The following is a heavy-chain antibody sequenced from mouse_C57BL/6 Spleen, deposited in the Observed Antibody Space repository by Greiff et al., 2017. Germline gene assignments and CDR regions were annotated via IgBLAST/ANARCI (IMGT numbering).Heavy chain of an antibody. D-gene: IGHD2-5*01. V-gene: IGHV1-15*01. CDR1: GYTFTDYE. CDR3: TRIYSNYEAWFAY. Sequence: QVQLQQSGAELVRPGASVTLSCKASGYTFTDYEMHWVKQTPVHGLEWIGAIDPETGGTAYNQKFKGKAILTADKSSSTAYMELRSLTSEDSAVYYCTRIYSNYEAWFAYWGQGTLVSVSA. CDR2: IDPETGGT. J-gene: IGHJ3*01.